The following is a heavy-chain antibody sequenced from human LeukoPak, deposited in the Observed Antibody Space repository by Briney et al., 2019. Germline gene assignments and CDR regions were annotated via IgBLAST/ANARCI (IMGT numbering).Heavy chain of an antibody. J-gene: IGHJ3*02. CDR3: ARGGIVVVIGAFDI. Sequence: SETLSLTCTVSGGSISSSSYYWGWIRQPPGKGLEWIGSIYYSGSTYYNPSLKSRVTISVDTSKNQFSLKLSSVTAADTAVYYCARGGIVVVIGAFDIWGQGTMVTVSS. D-gene: IGHD3-22*01. CDR2: IYYSGST. V-gene: IGHV4-39*07. CDR1: GGSISSSSYY.